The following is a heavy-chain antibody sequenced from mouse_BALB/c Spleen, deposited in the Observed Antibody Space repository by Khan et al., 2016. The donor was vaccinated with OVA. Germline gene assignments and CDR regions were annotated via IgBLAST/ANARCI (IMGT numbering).Heavy chain of an antibody. D-gene: IGHD2-1*01. CDR3: AKNFDGNSYAMDY. CDR1: GYTFTDYD. J-gene: IGHJ4*01. CDR2: IYPGSGST. V-gene: IGHV1-77*01. Sequence: QVQLQQSGPELVKPGASVKMSCKTSGYTFTDYDIRWVKQRTGQGLEWIGEIYPGSGSTYYNEKFKGKATLTADKSSNTAYMQLSSLTSEDSAVYFCAKNFDGNSYAMDYWGQGTAVTVSS.